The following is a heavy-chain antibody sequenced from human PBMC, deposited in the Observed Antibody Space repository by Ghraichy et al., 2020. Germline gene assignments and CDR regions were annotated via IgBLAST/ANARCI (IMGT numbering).Heavy chain of an antibody. CDR2: IYYSVST. V-gene: IGHV4-39*07. J-gene: IGHJ4*02. Sequence: TCTVSGGSISSSSYYWGWIRQPPGKRLEWIVSIYYSVSTYYNPSLKSRVTISVDTSKNQFSLKLSSVTAADTAVYYCAREPRGFGYVWGSYLYYFDYWGQGTLVTVSS. CDR1: GGSISSSSYY. CDR3: AREPRGFGYVWGSYLYYFDY. D-gene: IGHD3-16*01.